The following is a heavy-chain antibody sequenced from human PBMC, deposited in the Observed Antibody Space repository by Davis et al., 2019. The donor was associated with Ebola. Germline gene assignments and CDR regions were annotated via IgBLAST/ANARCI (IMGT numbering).Heavy chain of an antibody. Sequence: GESLKISCAASGFTFSSYSMNWVRQAPGKGLEWVSYISSSSSTIYYADSVKGRFTISRDNAKNSLYLQMNSLRDEDTAVYYCARRQWNAWCGDCYYLSNYYYYYGMDVWGQGTTVTVSS. CDR3: ARRQWNAWCGDCYYLSNYYYYYGMDV. D-gene: IGHD2-21*01. CDR2: ISSSSSTI. V-gene: IGHV3-48*02. J-gene: IGHJ6*02. CDR1: GFTFSSYS.